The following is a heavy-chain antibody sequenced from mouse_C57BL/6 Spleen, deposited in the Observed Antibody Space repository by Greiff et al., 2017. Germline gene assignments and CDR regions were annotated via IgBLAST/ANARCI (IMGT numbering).Heavy chain of an antibody. V-gene: IGHV5-16*01. CDR1: GFTFSDYY. Sequence: DVQLMQSEAGLVQPGSSMKLSCTASGFTFSDYYMPWVRQVPEKGLEWVANINYDGSSTNYLDTFKSRFIISRDNAKHILYLQMSSLKSEDTATYYCAREPSYYAMDYWGQGTSVTVSS. J-gene: IGHJ4*01. CDR3: AREPSYYAMDY. CDR2: INYDGSST.